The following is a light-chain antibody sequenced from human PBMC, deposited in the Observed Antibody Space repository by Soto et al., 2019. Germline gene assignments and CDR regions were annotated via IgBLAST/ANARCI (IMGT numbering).Light chain of an antibody. CDR2: KAS. J-gene: IGKJ1*01. Sequence: DIQMTQSPSSLSASVGDRVTIACRASQSIGDWLAWYQQKPGKAPNLLIYKASTLESGVPSRFSGSGSGTEFTLTISSLQPDDFATYYCQQYDSYSTFGQGTKVDIK. V-gene: IGKV1-5*03. CDR3: QQYDSYST. CDR1: QSIGDW.